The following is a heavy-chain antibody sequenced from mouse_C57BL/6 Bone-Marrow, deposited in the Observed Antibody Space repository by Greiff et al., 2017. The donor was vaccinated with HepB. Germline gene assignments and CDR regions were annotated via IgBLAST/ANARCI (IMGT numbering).Heavy chain of an antibody. D-gene: IGHD1-1*01. CDR1: GFTFSDYG. V-gene: IGHV5-17*01. J-gene: IGHJ1*03. CDR2: ISSGSSTI. Sequence: EVNVVESGGGLVKPGGSLKLSCAASGFTFSDYGMHWVRQAPEKGLEWVAYISSGSSTIYYADTVKGRFTISRDNAKNTLFLQMTSLRSEDTAMYYCARPFITTVVRTHWYFDVWGTGTTVTVSS. CDR3: ARPFITTVVRTHWYFDV.